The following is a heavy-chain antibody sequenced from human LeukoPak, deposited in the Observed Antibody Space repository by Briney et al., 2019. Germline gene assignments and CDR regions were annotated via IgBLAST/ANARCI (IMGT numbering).Heavy chain of an antibody. D-gene: IGHD3-10*01. V-gene: IGHV5-51*01. CDR3: ARLKDYYSSERFDY. Sequence: GESLKISCKGSGYTFTSYWIGWVRQMPGKGLEWMGIIYPGDADTRYSLSFQGQVTISADKSISTAYLQWSSLKASDTAMYYCARLKDYYSSERFDYWGQGTLVTVSS. CDR1: GYTFTSYW. CDR2: IYPGDADT. J-gene: IGHJ4*02.